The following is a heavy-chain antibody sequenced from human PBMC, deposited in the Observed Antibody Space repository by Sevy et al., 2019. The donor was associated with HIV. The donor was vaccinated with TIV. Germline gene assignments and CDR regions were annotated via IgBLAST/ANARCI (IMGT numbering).Heavy chain of an antibody. V-gene: IGHV3-33*01. D-gene: IGHD2-8*01. J-gene: IGHJ6*02. CDR2: VRNDGSNK. CDR1: GLSLTTSD. Sequence: GGSLRLSCAASGLSLTTSDMHWIRQAPGKGLEWVADVRNDGSNKYYADSVRDRFTISRDSPKNTLYLQMNSLRDEDTAIYYCARGRKTTEEWLEELDYYYGLDVWGQGTTVTVSS. CDR3: ARGRKTTEEWLEELDYYYGLDV.